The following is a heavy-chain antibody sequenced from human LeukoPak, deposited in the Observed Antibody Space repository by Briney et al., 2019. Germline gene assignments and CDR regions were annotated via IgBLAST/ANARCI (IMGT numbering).Heavy chain of an antibody. D-gene: IGHD3-10*01. J-gene: IGHJ6*02. CDR2: IIPIFGTA. CDR1: GGTFSSYA. CDR3: ARVVRGVPYYYGMDV. V-gene: IGHV1-69*05. Sequence: SVKVSCKASGGTFSSYAISWVRQAPGQGLEWMGGIIPIFGTANYAQKFQGRVTITTDESTSTAYMELSSLRSEDTAVYYCARVVRGVPYYYGMDVWGQGTTVTVSS.